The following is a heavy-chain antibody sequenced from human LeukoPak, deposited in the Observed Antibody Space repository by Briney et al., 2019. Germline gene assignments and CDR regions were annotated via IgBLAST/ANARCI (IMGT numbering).Heavy chain of an antibody. J-gene: IGHJ4*02. CDR3: ARDRTMIWGVYDY. CDR1: GFTFSSYS. D-gene: IGHD3-10*01. Sequence: GGSLRLSCAASGFTFSSYSMNWVRQAPGKGLEWVSSISSSSSYIYYADSVKGRFTISRDNAKNSLYLQMNSLRAEDTAVYYCARDRTMIWGVYDYWGQGTLVTVSS. V-gene: IGHV3-21*01. CDR2: ISSSSSYI.